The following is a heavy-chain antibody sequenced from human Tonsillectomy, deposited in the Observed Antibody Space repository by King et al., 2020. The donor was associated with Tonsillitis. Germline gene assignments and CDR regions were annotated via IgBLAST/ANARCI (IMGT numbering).Heavy chain of an antibody. CDR1: GFTFSVYR. CDR2: ISGSSDSI. D-gene: IGHD3-10*01. V-gene: IGHV3-48*01. J-gene: IGHJ3*01. Sequence: VQLVESGGGLVQPGGSLRLSCAGSGFTFSVYRMNWVRQAPGKGLEWISFISGSSDSIHYAESVKGRFTISWDNAKNSLFLQMNSLRAEDTAVYYCVRAVVRGVIAKPSDAFDFWGQGTKVAVSS. CDR3: VRAVVRGVIAKPSDAFDF.